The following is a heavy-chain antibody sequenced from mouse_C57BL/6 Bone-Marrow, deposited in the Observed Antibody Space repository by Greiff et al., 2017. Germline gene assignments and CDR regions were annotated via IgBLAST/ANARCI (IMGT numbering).Heavy chain of an antibody. D-gene: IGHD2-1*01. V-gene: IGHV1-55*01. CDR2: IYPGSGST. CDR3: ARIYYGKERFAY. Sequence: QVQLQQPGAELVKPGASVKMSCKASGYTFTSYWITWVKQRPGQGLEWIGDIYPGSGSTNYNEKFKSKATLTVDTSSSTAYMQLSSLTSEDSAVYYCARIYYGKERFAYWGQGTLVTVSA. CDR1: GYTFTSYW. J-gene: IGHJ3*01.